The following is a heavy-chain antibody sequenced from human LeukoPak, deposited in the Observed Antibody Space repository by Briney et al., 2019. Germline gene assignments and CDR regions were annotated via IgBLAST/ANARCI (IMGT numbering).Heavy chain of an antibody. V-gene: IGHV3-43*01. CDR2: ISWNGAAT. D-gene: IGHD3-9*01. J-gene: IGHJ1*01. CDR3: AKVARNSSWPYFEH. CDR1: GSTLDDNS. Sequence: GGSLRLSCAASGSTLDDNSIYWVRQPPGKGLEWVSLISWNGAATYYADSVRGRFTVSRDNSRKSTFMEMNSLITEDSAMYYCAKVARNSSWPYFEHWGQGTLVTVSS.